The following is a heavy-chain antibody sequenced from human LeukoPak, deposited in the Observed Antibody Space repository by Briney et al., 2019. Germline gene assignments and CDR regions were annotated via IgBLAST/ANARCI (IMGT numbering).Heavy chain of an antibody. V-gene: IGHV3-21*01. CDR2: ISSSSSYI. CDR3: AREVVATIALDY. CDR1: GFTFCSYS. J-gene: IGHJ4*02. D-gene: IGHD2-15*01. Sequence: GGSLRLSCAASGFTFCSYSMNWVRQAPGKGLEWVSSISSSSSYIYYADSVKGRFTISRDNAKNSLYLQMNSLRAEDTAVYYCAREVVATIALDYWGQGTLVTVSS.